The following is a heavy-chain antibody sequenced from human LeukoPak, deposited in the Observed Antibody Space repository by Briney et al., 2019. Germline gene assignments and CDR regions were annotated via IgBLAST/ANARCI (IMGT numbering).Heavy chain of an antibody. Sequence: ASVKVSCKASGGTFSSYAISWVRQAPGQGLEWMGGIIPIFGTANYAQKFQGRVTITADESTSTAYMELSSLRSEDTAVCYCARGNYGDYAGYFDYWGQGTLATVSS. CDR3: ARGNYGDYAGYFDY. CDR2: IIPIFGTA. D-gene: IGHD4-17*01. CDR1: GGTFSSYA. V-gene: IGHV1-69*13. J-gene: IGHJ4*02.